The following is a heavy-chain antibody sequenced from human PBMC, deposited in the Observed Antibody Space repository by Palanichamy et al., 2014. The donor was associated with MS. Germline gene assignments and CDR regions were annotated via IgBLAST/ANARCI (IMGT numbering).Heavy chain of an antibody. Sequence: QVQLVQSGAEVKKPGASVKVSCKVSGYTLSELSIHWVRQAPGKGLEWMGGFYPKDGETIYAQKFQGRVTMTEDTSSDTTYMELRSLRPEDTAVFYCASYPVGSIIGESGPFDVWGQGTEVTVSS. D-gene: IGHD3-10*01. V-gene: IGHV1-24*01. CDR2: FYPKDGET. CDR3: ASYPVGSIIGESGPFDV. J-gene: IGHJ3*01. CDR1: GYTLSELS.